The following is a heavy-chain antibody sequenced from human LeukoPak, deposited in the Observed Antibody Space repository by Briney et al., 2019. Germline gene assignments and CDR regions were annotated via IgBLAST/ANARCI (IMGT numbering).Heavy chain of an antibody. CDR1: GFTFSSYT. V-gene: IGHV3-30*04. D-gene: IGHD3-16*01. J-gene: IGHJ6*02. CDR2: ISYDGSNN. Sequence: PGRSLRLSCVASGFTFSSYTIHWVRQAPGKGLEWVAVISYDGSNNYYSDSVKGRFTISRDNSKSTLYLQMNSLRADDTAVYYCARDYGPHYYYYGMDVWGQGTTVTVSS. CDR3: ARDYGPHYYYYGMDV.